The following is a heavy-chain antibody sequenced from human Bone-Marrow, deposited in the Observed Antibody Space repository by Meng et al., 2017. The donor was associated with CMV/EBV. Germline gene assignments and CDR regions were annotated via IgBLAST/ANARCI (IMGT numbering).Heavy chain of an antibody. Sequence: ASVKVSCKASGYTFTGYYIHWVRQAPGQGLEWMGWINPDTGDTNCTQNFQGRVNMTRDTSISTAYMELSRLRSDDTAVYYCARIYYANNPAREGGLAAYWGQGTLVTVSS. J-gene: IGHJ4*02. CDR2: INPDTGDT. D-gene: IGHD3-16*01. V-gene: IGHV1-2*02. CDR3: ARIYYANNPAREGGLAAY. CDR1: GYTFTGYY.